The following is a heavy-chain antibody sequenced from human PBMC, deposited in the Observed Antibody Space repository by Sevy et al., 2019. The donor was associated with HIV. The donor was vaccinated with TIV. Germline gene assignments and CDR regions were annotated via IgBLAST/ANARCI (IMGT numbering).Heavy chain of an antibody. V-gene: IGHV4-4*07. CDR3: XXXXXXXXXXXXXXXXXXYYMDV. J-gene: IGHJ6*03. CDR1: GGSISSYY. Sequence: SETMSLTCTVSGGSISSYYWSWIRQPAGKGLEWIGRIYTSGSTNYNPSLKSRVTMSVDTSKNQFSLKLSSVTAADTXXXXXXXXXXXXXXXXXXXXXXXYYMDVWGEGTTVTVSS. CDR2: IYTSGST.